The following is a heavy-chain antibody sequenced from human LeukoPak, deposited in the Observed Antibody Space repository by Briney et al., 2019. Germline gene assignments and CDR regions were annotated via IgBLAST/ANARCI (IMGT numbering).Heavy chain of an antibody. CDR2: MNPNSGNT. J-gene: IGHJ6*02. CDR1: GYTFTSYD. CDR3: ARGGPSLLGIQLWLPRGKKYYYGMDV. D-gene: IGHD5-18*01. V-gene: IGHV1-8*01. Sequence: RVASVKVSCKASGYTFTSYDINWVRQATGQGLEWMGWMNPNSGNTGYAQKFQGRVTMTRNTSISTAYMELSSLRSEDTAVYYCARGGPSLLGIQLWLPRGKKYYYGMDVWGQGTTVTVSS.